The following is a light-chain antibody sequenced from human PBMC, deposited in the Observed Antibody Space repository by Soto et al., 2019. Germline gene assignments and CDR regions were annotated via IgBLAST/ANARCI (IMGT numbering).Light chain of an antibody. CDR3: SSYTSSSTYV. V-gene: IGLV2-14*03. J-gene: IGLJ1*01. CDR2: DVN. Sequence: QSALTQPASVSGSPGQSITISCTGTSSDVGGYNYVSWYQHHPGKAPKLMIYDVNDRPSGVSDRFSGSKSGNTASLTISGLQAEDEADYYCSSYTSSSTYVLGTGTKVTVL. CDR1: SSDVGGYNY.